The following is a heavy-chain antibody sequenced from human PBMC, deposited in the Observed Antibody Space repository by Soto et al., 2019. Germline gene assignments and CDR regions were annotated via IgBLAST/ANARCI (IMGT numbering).Heavy chain of an antibody. CDR3: ARSQGSSTSLEIYYYYYYGMDV. J-gene: IGHJ6*04. CDR1: GGTFSSYA. V-gene: IGHV1-69*01. D-gene: IGHD2-2*01. Sequence: QVQLVQSGAEVKKPGSSVKVSCKASGGTFSSYAISWVRQAPGQGLEWMGGIIPNSDTTNYAQKFQGRVTITADESTSTAYMELSSLRSEDTAVYYCARSQGSSTSLEIYYYYYYGMDVWGKGTTVTVSS. CDR2: IIPNSDTT.